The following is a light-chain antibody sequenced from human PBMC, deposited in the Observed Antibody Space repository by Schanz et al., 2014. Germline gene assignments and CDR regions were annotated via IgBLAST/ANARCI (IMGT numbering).Light chain of an antibody. CDR3: IQGARGPAT. CDR2: KVS. CDR1: QSLRHSDGNTY. V-gene: IGKV2-30*02. J-gene: IGKJ5*01. Sequence: DVVLTQSPLSLPVPLGPPASISCRSSQSLRHSDGNTYLIWFQQRPGQSPRRLIYKVSNRDSGVPESLGGGGSGLDLTRKTGGGGLGGLGVYSGIQGARGPATFGQGTRLEIQ.